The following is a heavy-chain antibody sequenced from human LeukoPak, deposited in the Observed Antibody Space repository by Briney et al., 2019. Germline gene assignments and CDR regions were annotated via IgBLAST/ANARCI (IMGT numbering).Heavy chain of an antibody. D-gene: IGHD1-20*01. CDR2: MNPNSGNT. Sequence: GASVKVSCKASGYTFTSYDINWVRQATGQGLEWMGWMNPNSGNTGYAQKFQGRVTMTRNTSIGTAYMELSRLRSEDTAVYYCARVGRITGALGTGFDPWGQGTLVTVSS. J-gene: IGHJ5*02. V-gene: IGHV1-8*01. CDR1: GYTFTSYD. CDR3: ARVGRITGALGTGFDP.